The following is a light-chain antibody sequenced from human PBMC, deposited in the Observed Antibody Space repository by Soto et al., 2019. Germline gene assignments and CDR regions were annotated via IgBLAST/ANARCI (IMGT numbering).Light chain of an antibody. V-gene: IGLV4-69*01. J-gene: IGLJ3*02. CDR2: VNSDGSH. Sequence: QPVLTQSPSASASLGDSVNLTCTLSSWHSNYAIAWHQQQPETGPRYLMKVNSDGSHSKGDGIPDRFSGSSSGAERYLTISRLQSEDEADYYCHIWGTGVPWVFGGGTKLTVL. CDR1: SWHSNYA. CDR3: HIWGTGVPWV.